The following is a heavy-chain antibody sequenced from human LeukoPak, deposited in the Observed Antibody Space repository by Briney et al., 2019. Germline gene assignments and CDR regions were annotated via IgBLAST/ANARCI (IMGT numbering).Heavy chain of an antibody. Sequence: ASVKVSCKASGYTFISYGISWVRQAPGQGLEWMGWISAYNGNTNYAQKLQGRVTMTTDTSTSTAYMELRSLRSDDTAVYYCARDGDIVVVPSATYPYYFDYWGQGTLVTVSS. CDR3: ARDGDIVVVPSATYPYYFDY. V-gene: IGHV1-18*01. CDR2: ISAYNGNT. J-gene: IGHJ4*02. CDR1: GYTFISYG. D-gene: IGHD2-2*01.